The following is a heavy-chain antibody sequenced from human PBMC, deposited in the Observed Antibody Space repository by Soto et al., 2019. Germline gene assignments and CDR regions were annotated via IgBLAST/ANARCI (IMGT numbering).Heavy chain of an antibody. CDR1: GYTLTELS. CDR3: STADTVLALYGMDV. D-gene: IGHD5-18*01. Sequence: QVQLVQSGAEVKKPGASVKVSCKVSGYTLTELSMHWVRQAPGKGLEWMGGFDPEDGETIYAQKFQGRVTMTEDTSTDPAYMELSSRRSEDTAVYYCSTADTVLALYGMDVWGQGTTVTVSS. CDR2: FDPEDGET. J-gene: IGHJ6*02. V-gene: IGHV1-24*01.